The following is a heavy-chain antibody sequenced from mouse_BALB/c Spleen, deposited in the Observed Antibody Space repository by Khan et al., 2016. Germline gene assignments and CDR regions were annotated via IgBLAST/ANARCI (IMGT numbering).Heavy chain of an antibody. CDR1: GYTFGSYW. Sequence: QVQLQQSGAELMKPGASVKISCKATGYTFGSYWIEWVKQRPGHGLEWIGEILPGSGSTNYNENFKVTATFTADTSSNTAYMHLRSLTSEDSAVYYCARGAYWGQGTLVTVSA. CDR2: ILPGSGST. CDR3: ARGAY. V-gene: IGHV1-9*01. J-gene: IGHJ3*01.